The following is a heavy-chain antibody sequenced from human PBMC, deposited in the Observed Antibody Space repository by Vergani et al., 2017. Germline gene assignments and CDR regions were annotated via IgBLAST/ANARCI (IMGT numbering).Heavy chain of an antibody. CDR2: ISGGDDTS. J-gene: IGHJ4*02. Sequence: EVQMLESGGGLVQPGGSRRLSCVASGFTFSNYHMNWFRQAPGKVLEWVSTISGGDDTSAYAESVKGRFTISRDNSKNTLYLQMNSLRAEDTAVYYCGKLTHGTLLMGGPIWGHWGQGTLVTVSS. CDR1: GFTFSNYH. V-gene: IGHV3-23*01. D-gene: IGHD1/OR15-1a*01. CDR3: GKLTHGTLLMGGPIWGH.